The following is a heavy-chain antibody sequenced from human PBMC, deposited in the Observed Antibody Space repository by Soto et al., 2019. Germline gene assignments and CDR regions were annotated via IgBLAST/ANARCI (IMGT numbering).Heavy chain of an antibody. D-gene: IGHD2-21*02. CDR1: GGTFSSYA. Sequence: GASVKVSCKASGGTFSSYAISWVRQAPGQGLEWMGGIIPIFGTANYAQKFQGRVTITADESTSTAYMELSSLRSEDTAVYYCARGCWGGDCYSDYWGQGTLVTVSS. CDR2: IIPIFGTA. V-gene: IGHV1-69*13. CDR3: ARGCWGGDCYSDY. J-gene: IGHJ4*02.